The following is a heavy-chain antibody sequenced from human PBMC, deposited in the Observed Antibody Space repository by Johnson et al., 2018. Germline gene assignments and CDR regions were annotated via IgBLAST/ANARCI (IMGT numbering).Heavy chain of an antibody. J-gene: IGHJ6*02. D-gene: IGHD2-15*01. V-gene: IGHV3-30*03. CDR2: ISSDGNDD. CDR1: GFTFSSYA. Sequence: QVQLVQSGGGVVQPGRSLRIACAASGFTFSSYAMHWVRQAPGKGLEWVAVISSDGNDDFYLDSVRGRFSISRDNSKNTVSLQMNSLRVEDTAIYYCAGDKIADIADVWGQGTTVTVSS. CDR3: AGDKIADIADV.